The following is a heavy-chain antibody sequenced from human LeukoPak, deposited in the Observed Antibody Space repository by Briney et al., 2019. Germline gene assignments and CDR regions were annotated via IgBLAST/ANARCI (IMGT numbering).Heavy chain of an antibody. CDR2: INPSGGST. V-gene: IGHV1-46*01. CDR3: ARGKGRDGYNYY. CDR1: GYTFTSYY. Sequence: GASVKVSCEASGYTFTSYYMHWVRQAPGQGLEWMGIINPSGGSTSYAQKFQGRVTITADKSTSTAYMELSSLRSEDTAVYYCARGKGRDGYNYYWGQGTLVTVSS. D-gene: IGHD5-24*01. J-gene: IGHJ4*02.